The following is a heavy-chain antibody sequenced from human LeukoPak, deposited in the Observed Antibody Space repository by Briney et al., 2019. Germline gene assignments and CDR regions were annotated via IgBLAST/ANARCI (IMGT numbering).Heavy chain of an antibody. CDR1: GFTFSSYS. Sequence: PGGSLRLSCAASGFTFSSYSTNWVRQAPGKGLEWVSSISSSSSYIYYADSVKGRFTISRDNAKNSLYLQMNSLRAEDTAVYYCARDRITMVRGVVYFDYWGQGTLVTVSS. CDR2: ISSSSSYI. CDR3: ARDRITMVRGVVYFDY. V-gene: IGHV3-21*01. J-gene: IGHJ4*02. D-gene: IGHD3-10*01.